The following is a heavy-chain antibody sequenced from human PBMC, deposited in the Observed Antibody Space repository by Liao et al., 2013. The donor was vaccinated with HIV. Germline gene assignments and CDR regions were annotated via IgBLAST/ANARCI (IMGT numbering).Heavy chain of an antibody. D-gene: IGHD2-15*01. J-gene: IGHJ5*02. CDR1: GHSIGSSSYY. CDR3: ARGSDIVVVVAATRENNWFDP. Sequence: QVQLQESGPGLVKPSQTLSLTCNVSGHSIGSSSYYWSWIRQPAGKGLEWIGRVYISGSAHYNPSLTGRVTISVDTSKNQFSLKLSSVTAADTAVYYCARGSDIVVVVAATRENNWFDPWGQGTLVTVSS. CDR2: VYISGSA. V-gene: IGHV4-61*02.